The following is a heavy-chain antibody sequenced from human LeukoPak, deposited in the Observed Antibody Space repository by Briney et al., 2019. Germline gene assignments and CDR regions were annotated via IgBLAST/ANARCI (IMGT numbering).Heavy chain of an antibody. V-gene: IGHV3-30-3*01. CDR3: ARAGLTTGIDY. CDR1: GFTFSSYA. CDR2: ISYDGSNK. Sequence: PGGSLRLSCAASGFTFSSYAMHWVRQAPGKGLEWVAVISYDGSNKYYADSVKGRFTISRDNSKNTLYLQMNSLRAEDTAVYYCARAGLTTGIDYWGQGTLVTVSS. D-gene: IGHD1-1*01. J-gene: IGHJ4*02.